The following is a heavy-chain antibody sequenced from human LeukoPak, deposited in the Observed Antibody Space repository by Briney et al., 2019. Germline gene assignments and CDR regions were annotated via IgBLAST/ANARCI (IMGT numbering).Heavy chain of an antibody. CDR3: ARDANDWDDGAFDI. Sequence: GGSLRLSCAASGFTFDDYGMSWVRQAPGKGLEWVSGINWNGGSTGYADSVKGRFTISRDNAKNSLYLQMNSLRAEDTALYYCARDANDWDDGAFDIWGQGTMVTVSS. J-gene: IGHJ3*02. CDR1: GFTFDDYG. V-gene: IGHV3-20*04. D-gene: IGHD1-1*01. CDR2: INWNGGST.